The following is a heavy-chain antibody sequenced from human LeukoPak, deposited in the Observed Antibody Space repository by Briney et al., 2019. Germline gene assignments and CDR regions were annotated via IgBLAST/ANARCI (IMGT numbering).Heavy chain of an antibody. D-gene: IGHD3-16*01. J-gene: IGHJ6*02. V-gene: IGHV3-23*01. CDR1: GFTFSTYA. CDR3: AKATYYDYLKAGYYYGMDV. CDR2: ISGSGGST. Sequence: PGGSLRLSCAASGFTFSTYAMTWVRLAPGRGLEWVSAISGSGGSTSYADSVKGRFTISRDNSKNTPYLQMNSLRAEDTAVYYCAKATYYDYLKAGYYYGMDVWGQGTTVTVSS.